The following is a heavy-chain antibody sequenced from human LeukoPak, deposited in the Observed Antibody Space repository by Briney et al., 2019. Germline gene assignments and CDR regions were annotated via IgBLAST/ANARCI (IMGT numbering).Heavy chain of an antibody. V-gene: IGHV4-34*01. CDR2: INHSGST. Sequence: SETLSLTCAVYGGSFSGYYWSWIRQPPGKGLEWIGEINHSGSTNYNPSLKSRVTISVDTSKNQFSLRLRSVTAPDTAMYYCARADIYGGNPFDAFDIWGQGTMVAVSS. D-gene: IGHD4-17*01. CDR3: ARADIYGGNPFDAFDI. CDR1: GGSFSGYY. J-gene: IGHJ3*02.